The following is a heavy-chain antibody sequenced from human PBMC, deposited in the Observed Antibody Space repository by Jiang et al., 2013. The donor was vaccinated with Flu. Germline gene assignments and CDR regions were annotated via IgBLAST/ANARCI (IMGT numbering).Heavy chain of an antibody. CDR1: GFTFTNYW. D-gene: IGHD3-9*01. V-gene: IGHV5-51*01. Sequence: GAEVKKPGESLKISCKGSGFTFTNYWIGWVRQMPGKGLEWMGIIYPGDSETRYSPSFQGQVTFSADKSISTAYLQWSSLKASDTAMYYCARRSDILTGYYRGGEDFDYWGQGTLVTVSS. J-gene: IGHJ4*02. CDR2: IYPGDSET. CDR3: ARRSDILTGYYRGGEDFDY.